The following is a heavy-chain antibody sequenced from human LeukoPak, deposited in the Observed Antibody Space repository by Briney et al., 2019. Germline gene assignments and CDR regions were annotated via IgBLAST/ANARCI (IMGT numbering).Heavy chain of an antibody. J-gene: IGHJ4*02. V-gene: IGHV3-21*01. CDR3: ARAPLYSGYADVDY. D-gene: IGHD5-12*01. CDR1: GFTFSSYS. CDR2: ISSSSSYI. Sequence: GGSLRLSCAASGFTFSSYSMNWVRQAPGKGLEWVSSISSSSSYIYYADSVKGGFTISRDNAKNSLYLQMNSLRAEDTAVYYCARAPLYSGYADVDYWGQGTLVTVSS.